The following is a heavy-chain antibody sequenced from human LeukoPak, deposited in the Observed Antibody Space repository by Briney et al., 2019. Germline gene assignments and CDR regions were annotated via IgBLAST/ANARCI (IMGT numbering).Heavy chain of an antibody. D-gene: IGHD6-6*01. CDR3: ARDQGPIAARHNWFDP. CDR2: ISYDGSNK. V-gene: IGHV3-30-3*01. Sequence: GGSLRLSCAASEFTFSSYAMHWVRQAPGKGLEWVTIISYDGSNKYYADSVKGRFTISRDNSKNTLYLQMNSLRAEDTAVYYCARDQGPIAARHNWFDPWGQGTLVTVSS. CDR1: EFTFSSYA. J-gene: IGHJ5*02.